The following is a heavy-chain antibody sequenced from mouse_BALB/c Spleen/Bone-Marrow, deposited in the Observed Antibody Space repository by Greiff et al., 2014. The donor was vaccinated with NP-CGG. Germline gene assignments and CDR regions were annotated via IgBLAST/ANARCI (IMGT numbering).Heavy chain of an antibody. V-gene: IGHV5-12-2*01. Sequence: DVQLVESGGGLVQPGGSLKLSCAASGSTFSSYTMSWVRQTPEKRLEWVAYISNGGGSTYYPDTVKGRFTISRDNAKNTLYLQMSSLKSEDTAMYYCARHGGSRGYYFDYWGQGTTLTVSS. CDR2: ISNGGGST. CDR3: ARHGGSRGYYFDY. CDR1: GSTFSSYT. J-gene: IGHJ2*01. D-gene: IGHD1-1*01.